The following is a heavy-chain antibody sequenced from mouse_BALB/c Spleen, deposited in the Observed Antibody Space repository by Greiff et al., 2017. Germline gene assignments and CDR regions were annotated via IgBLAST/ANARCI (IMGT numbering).Heavy chain of an antibody. D-gene: IGHD1-1*01. V-gene: IGHV2-6-7*01. Sequence: VQVVESGPGLVAPSQSLSITCTVSGFSLTGYGVNWVRQPPGKGLEWLGMIWGDGSTDYNSALKSRLSISKDNSKSQVFLKMNSLQTDDTARYYCARARYYGYFDYWGQGTTLTVSS. J-gene: IGHJ2*01. CDR2: IWGDGST. CDR3: ARARYYGYFDY. CDR1: GFSLTGYG.